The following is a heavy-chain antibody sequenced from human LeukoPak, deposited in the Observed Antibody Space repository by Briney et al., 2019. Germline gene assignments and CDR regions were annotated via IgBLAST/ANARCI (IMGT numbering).Heavy chain of an antibody. Sequence: SETLSLTCTVSGGSISSYYWNWIRQPPGRGLEWVGYIYYSGTTNYDPSLKSRVTISADTSKNQFSLELTSVTAADTAVYYCARANHYSDSGGYYYALDYWGQGTLVTVSS. D-gene: IGHD3-22*01. V-gene: IGHV4-59*01. CDR3: ARANHYSDSGGYYYALDY. J-gene: IGHJ4*02. CDR2: IYYSGTT. CDR1: GGSISSYY.